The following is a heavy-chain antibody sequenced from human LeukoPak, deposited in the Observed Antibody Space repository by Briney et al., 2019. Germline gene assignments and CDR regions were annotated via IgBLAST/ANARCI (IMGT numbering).Heavy chain of an antibody. CDR1: GFTFSSYW. J-gene: IGHJ4*02. CDR3: ARGPQLVVAAPYYFDY. V-gene: IGHV3-7*01. CDR2: IKQDGSEK. D-gene: IGHD2-15*01. Sequence: GGSLRLSCAASGFTFSSYWMSWVRQAPGKGLEWVANIKQDGSEKYYVDPVKGRFTISRDNAKNSLYLQMNSLRAEDTAVYYCARGPQLVVAAPYYFDYWGQGTLVTVSS.